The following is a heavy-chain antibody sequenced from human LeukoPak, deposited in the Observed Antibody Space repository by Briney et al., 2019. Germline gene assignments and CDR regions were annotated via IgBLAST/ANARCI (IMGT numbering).Heavy chain of an antibody. CDR2: IWYDGSNE. V-gene: IGHV3-33*01. Sequence: GGSLRLSCAASGFTFSSNGMHWVRQGPGKGLEWGAVIWYDGSNESYADSVKGRFTISRDNSKNTLYLQMNSLRAEVTAGYCCATSGSYYRFEYWGQGTLVTVSS. CDR3: ATSGSYYRFEY. J-gene: IGHJ4*02. CDR1: GFTFSSNG. D-gene: IGHD1-26*01.